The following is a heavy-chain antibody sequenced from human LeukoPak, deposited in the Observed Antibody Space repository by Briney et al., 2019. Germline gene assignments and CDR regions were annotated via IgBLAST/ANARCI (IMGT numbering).Heavy chain of an antibody. CDR2: IQGDGSNT. CDR3: ARGTSAGGPISPFDF. J-gene: IGHJ4*02. Sequence: GGSLRLSCVASGFTFSKNWMHWVRQAPGKGLVWVSRIQGDGSNTNYADSVKGRFSISRDNAKNTVYLQMNSLRAENTGIYYCARGTSAGGPISPFDFWGQGTVVTVSS. D-gene: IGHD6-13*01. CDR1: GFTFSKNW. V-gene: IGHV3-74*01.